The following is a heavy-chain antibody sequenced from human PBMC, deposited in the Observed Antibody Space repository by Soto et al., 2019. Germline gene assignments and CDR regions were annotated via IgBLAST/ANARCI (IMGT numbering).Heavy chain of an antibody. Sequence: PGGSLRLSCATSGFTFSRDWMHWVRQAPGKGLVWVSRINGDGTRTNYADYAMGRFTISRDNAKNTLYLQMNSLRAEDTAVYFCARGALGNYYQDSWGQGT. J-gene: IGHJ4*02. CDR3: ARGALGNYYQDS. V-gene: IGHV3-74*01. D-gene: IGHD3-10*01. CDR2: INGDGTRT. CDR1: GFTFSRDW.